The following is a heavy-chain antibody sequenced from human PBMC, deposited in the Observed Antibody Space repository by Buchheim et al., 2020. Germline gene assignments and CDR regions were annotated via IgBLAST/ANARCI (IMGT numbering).Heavy chain of an antibody. CDR1: GGSFSDYY. V-gene: IGHV4-34*01. Sequence: QVQLQQWGAGLLKPSETLSLTCAVYGGSFSDYYWSWIRQSPEKGLEWIGEIHHSGSTNSNPSLKSRVTISVDTSKNQFSLKLSSVTAADTALYYCARSGDYMRGHWGLGTL. J-gene: IGHJ4*02. D-gene: IGHD4-17*01. CDR2: IHHSGST. CDR3: ARSGDYMRGH.